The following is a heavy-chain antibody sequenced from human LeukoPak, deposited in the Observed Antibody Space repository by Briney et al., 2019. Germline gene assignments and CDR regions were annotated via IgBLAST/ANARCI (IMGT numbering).Heavy chain of an antibody. CDR2: IKSDGSDT. J-gene: IGHJ4*02. V-gene: IGHV3-74*01. CDR1: GFTFSTYW. Sequence: GGSLRLSCAASGFTFSTYWMHWVRQAPGQGLVWVSHIKSDGSDTNYADSVKGRFTISRDNAKNTLNLQMNSLRAEDTAVYYCVRDQDGGFDYWGQGTLVTVSS. CDR3: VRDQDGGFDY.